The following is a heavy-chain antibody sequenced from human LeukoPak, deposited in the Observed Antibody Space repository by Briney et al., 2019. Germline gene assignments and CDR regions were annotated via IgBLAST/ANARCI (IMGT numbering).Heavy chain of an antibody. CDR3: VKEDILTGYYTSGY. J-gene: IGHJ4*02. Sequence: GGSLRLSCAAFGFTFSNYGMHWVRQAPGKGLEWVAYIRLDGSHKYYADSVKGRFTISRDNSRNTLYLQMSSLSAEDAAVYYCVKEDILTGYYTSGYWGQGTLVTVSS. V-gene: IGHV3-30*02. CDR2: IRLDGSHK. D-gene: IGHD3-9*01. CDR1: GFTFSNYG.